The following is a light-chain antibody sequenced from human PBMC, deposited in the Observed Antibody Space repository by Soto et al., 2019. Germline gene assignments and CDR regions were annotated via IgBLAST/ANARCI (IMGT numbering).Light chain of an antibody. CDR2: GAS. Sequence: EIVLTQSPGTLSLSPGERATLSCRASQSVSSSYLAWYQQKPGQAPRLLIYGASSRATGIPDRFSGSGSGTDLTLTLSRLEPEDFALYYCQQYGSSPRLTFGGGTKVEIK. V-gene: IGKV3-20*01. CDR3: QQYGSSPRLT. J-gene: IGKJ4*01. CDR1: QSVSSSY.